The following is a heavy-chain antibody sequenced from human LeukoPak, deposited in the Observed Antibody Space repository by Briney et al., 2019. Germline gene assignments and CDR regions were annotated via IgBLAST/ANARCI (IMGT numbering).Heavy chain of an antibody. V-gene: IGHV1-18*01. CDR2: ISAYNGNT. CDR1: GYTFSNYG. Sequence: ASVKVSCKASGYTFSNYGISWVRQAPGQGLEWMGWISAYNGNTNYAQKLQGRVTMTTDTSTSTAYMELRSLRSDDTAAYYCATGLKWFGELLGDYWGQGTLVTVSS. D-gene: IGHD3-10*01. J-gene: IGHJ4*02. CDR3: ATGLKWFGELLGDY.